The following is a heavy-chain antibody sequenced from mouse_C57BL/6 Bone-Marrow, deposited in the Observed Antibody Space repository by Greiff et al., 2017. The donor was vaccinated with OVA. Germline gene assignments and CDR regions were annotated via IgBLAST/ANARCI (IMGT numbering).Heavy chain of an antibody. CDR3: ARWGWLLKAWFAY. CDR2: IYPGDGDT. Sequence: VQLQQSGPELVKPGASVKISCKASGYAFSSSWMNWVKQRPGKGLEWIGRIYPGDGDTNYNGKFKGKATLTADKSSSTAYMQLSSLTSEDSAVYFCARWGWLLKAWFAYWGQGTLVTVSA. J-gene: IGHJ3*01. D-gene: IGHD2-3*01. CDR1: GYAFSSSW. V-gene: IGHV1-82*01.